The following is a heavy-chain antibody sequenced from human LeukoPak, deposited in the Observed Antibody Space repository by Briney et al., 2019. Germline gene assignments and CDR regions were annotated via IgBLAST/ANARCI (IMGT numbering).Heavy chain of an antibody. J-gene: IGHJ4*02. CDR3: ARGGYSYGPADY. CDR1: GGSISSYY. D-gene: IGHD5-18*01. V-gene: IGHV4-59*01. Sequence: SETLSLTSTVSGGSISSYYWSWIRQPPGKGLEWIGYIYYSGSTNYNPSLKSRVTISVDTSKNQFSLKLSSVTAADTAVYYCARGGYSYGPADYWGQGTLVTVSS. CDR2: IYYSGST.